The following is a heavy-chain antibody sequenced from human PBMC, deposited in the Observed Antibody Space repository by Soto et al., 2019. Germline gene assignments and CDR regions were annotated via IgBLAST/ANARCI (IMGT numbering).Heavy chain of an antibody. CDR3: TTDSYSTIIIVRFDY. D-gene: IGHD2-8*01. CDR2: IKSKTDGGTT. V-gene: IGHV3-15*07. Sequence: EVQLVESGGGLVKPGGPLRLSCAASGFTFTNAWINWVRQAPGKGLEWVGRIKSKTDGGTTDYAEPVKGRFDISRDDSNNMVYLQMNSLKIEDTAIYYCTTDSYSTIIIVRFDYWGHGTLVTVSP. J-gene: IGHJ4*01. CDR1: GFTFTNAW.